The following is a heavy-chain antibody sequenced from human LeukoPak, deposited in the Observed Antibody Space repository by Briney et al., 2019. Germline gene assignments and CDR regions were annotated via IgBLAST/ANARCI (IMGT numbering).Heavy chain of an antibody. CDR2: IYHSGST. CDR3: ARVYYYDSSGRTDY. CDR1: GGSISSSNW. Sequence: SGTLSLTCAVSGGSISSSNWWSWVRQPPGKGLEWIGEIYHSGSTNYNPSLKSRVTISVDKSKNQFSLKMSSVTAADTAVYYCARVYYYDSSGRTDYWGQGTLVTVSS. V-gene: IGHV4-4*02. J-gene: IGHJ4*02. D-gene: IGHD3-22*01.